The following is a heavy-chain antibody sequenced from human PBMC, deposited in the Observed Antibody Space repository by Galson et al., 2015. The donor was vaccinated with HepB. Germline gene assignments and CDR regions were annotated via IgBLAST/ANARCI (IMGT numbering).Heavy chain of an antibody. CDR3: AREYYYDSSGYLGPDY. CDR2: ISYDGSNK. D-gene: IGHD3-22*01. CDR1: GFTFSSYA. J-gene: IGHJ4*02. Sequence: SLRLSCAASGFTFSSYAMHWVRQAPGKGLEWVAVISYDGSNKYYADSVKGRFTISRDNSKNTLYLQMNSLRAEDTAVYYCAREYYYDSSGYLGPDYWGQGTLVTVSS. V-gene: IGHV3-30-3*01.